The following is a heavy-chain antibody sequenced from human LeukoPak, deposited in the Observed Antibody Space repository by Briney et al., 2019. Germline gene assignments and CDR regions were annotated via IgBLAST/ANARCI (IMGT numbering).Heavy chain of an antibody. D-gene: IGHD3-10*01. Sequence: ASVKVSCKASGYTFTSYDINWVRQATGQGLEWIGWMNPNSGNTGYAQKFQGRVTITRNTSISTAYMELSSLRSEDTTVYYCARGYGFPLYYFDYWGQGTLVTVSS. V-gene: IGHV1-8*03. CDR3: ARGYGFPLYYFDY. J-gene: IGHJ4*02. CDR1: GYTFTSYD. CDR2: MNPNSGNT.